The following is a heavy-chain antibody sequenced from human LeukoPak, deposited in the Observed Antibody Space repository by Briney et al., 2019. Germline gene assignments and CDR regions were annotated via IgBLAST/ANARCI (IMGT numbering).Heavy chain of an antibody. V-gene: IGHV4-61*02. CDR3: AGAMVRGGGYYYYMDV. J-gene: IGHJ6*03. CDR1: GGSISSGSYY. D-gene: IGHD3-10*01. CDR2: IYTSGST. Sequence: SETLSLTCTVSGGSISSGSYYWSWIRQPAGKGLEWIGRIYTSGSTNYNPSLKSRVTISVDTSKNQFSLKLSSVTAADTAAYYCAGAMVRGGGYYYYMDVWGKGTTVTISS.